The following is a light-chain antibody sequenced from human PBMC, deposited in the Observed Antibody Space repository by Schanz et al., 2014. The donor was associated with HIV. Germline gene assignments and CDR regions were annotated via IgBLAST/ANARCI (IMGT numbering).Light chain of an antibody. V-gene: IGKV3-15*01. CDR3: QQYNNWPRT. J-gene: IGKJ1*01. CDR1: QSISNN. Sequence: EIVMTQSPATLYVSPGEGATLSCRASQSISNNLAWYQHKPGQAPRLLIYGAFTRATGIPVRFSGRGSGTEFTLTISGLQSEDFALYYCQQYNNWPRTFGQGTKVEIK. CDR2: GAF.